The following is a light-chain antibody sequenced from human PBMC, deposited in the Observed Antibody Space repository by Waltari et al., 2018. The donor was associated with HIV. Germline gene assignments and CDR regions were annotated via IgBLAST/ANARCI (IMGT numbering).Light chain of an antibody. J-gene: IGLJ1*01. Sequence: SYVLAQPPSVSVAPGKTARITCGGNNVGSKSVHWYQQKPGQAPVVGIYYDSDRPSRIPERFSGSNSGNTATLTISRVEAGDEADYYCQVWDSSSDAYVFGTGTKVTVL. CDR1: NVGSKS. CDR3: QVWDSSSDAYV. V-gene: IGLV3-21*04. CDR2: YDS.